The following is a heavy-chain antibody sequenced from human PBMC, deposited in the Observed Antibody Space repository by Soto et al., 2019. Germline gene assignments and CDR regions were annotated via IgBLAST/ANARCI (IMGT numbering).Heavy chain of an antibody. Sequence: SETLSLTCTVSGGSISGYYWSWIRQPPGKGLEWIGYMYNTGSTVYNPSFKSRVTISVDTSKNQFSLKLNSVTAADTAVYYCARDLWGYCGTDCSPLDVWGQGTTVTV. D-gene: IGHD2-21*02. V-gene: IGHV4-59*01. CDR1: GGSISGYY. CDR3: ARDLWGYCGTDCSPLDV. CDR2: MYNTGST. J-gene: IGHJ6*02.